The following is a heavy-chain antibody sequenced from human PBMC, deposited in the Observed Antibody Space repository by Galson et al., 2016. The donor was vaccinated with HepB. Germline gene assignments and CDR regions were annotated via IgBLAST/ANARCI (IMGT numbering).Heavy chain of an antibody. CDR2: ISYDGTTI. J-gene: IGHJ4*02. CDR1: RFTFGDYY. V-gene: IGHV3-11*01. Sequence: SLRLSCAASRFTFGDYYMSWIRQAPGKGLEWVSYISYDGTTIYYADSVKGRFTTSRDNAKNSLYLQMNSLRDEDTAVYYCVSCAVHGYLTLSWGRGTLVTVSS. CDR3: VSCAVHGYLTLS. D-gene: IGHD6-25*01.